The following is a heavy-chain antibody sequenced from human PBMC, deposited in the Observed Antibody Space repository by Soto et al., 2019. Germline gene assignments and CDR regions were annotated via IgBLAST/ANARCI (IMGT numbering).Heavy chain of an antibody. Sequence: SETLSLTCAVYGGSFSGYYWSWIRQPPGKGLEWIGEINHSGSTNYNPSLKSRVTISVDTSKNQFSLKLSSVTAADTAAYYCARGLSQGIDYRGQGTLVTVSS. CDR1: GGSFSGYY. CDR2: INHSGST. V-gene: IGHV4-34*01. CDR3: ARGLSQGIDY. J-gene: IGHJ4*02.